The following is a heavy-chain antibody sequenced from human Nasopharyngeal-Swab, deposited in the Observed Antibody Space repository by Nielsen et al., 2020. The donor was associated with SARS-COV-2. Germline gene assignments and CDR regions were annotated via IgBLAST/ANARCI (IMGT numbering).Heavy chain of an antibody. CDR2: ISSSSYI. CDR3: ARDQGYCSGGSCYYYYGMDV. D-gene: IGHD2-15*01. V-gene: IGHV3-21*01. J-gene: IGHJ6*02. CDR1: GFTFSSYS. Sequence: ESLKISCAASGFTFSSYSMNWVRQAPGKGLEWVSSISSSSYIYYADSVKGRFTISRDNAKNSLYLQMNSLRAEDTAVYYCARDQGYCSGGSCYYYYGMDVWGQGTTVTVSS.